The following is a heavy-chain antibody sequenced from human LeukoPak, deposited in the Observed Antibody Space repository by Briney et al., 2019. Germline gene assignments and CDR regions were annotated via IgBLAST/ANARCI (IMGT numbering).Heavy chain of an antibody. D-gene: IGHD2-15*01. CDR2: MFHGGNT. Sequence: SETLSLTCAVSGYSISSGYHWGWVRQPPGKGPVWIGSMFHGGNTYCNPSLKSRVTMSIDTSMNQFSLNLTSVTAADTAVYFCARTLYCSGATCFSPELLDTWGQGTLVTVSS. CDR1: GYSISSGYH. V-gene: IGHV4-38-2*01. J-gene: IGHJ5*02. CDR3: ARTLYCSGATCFSPELLDT.